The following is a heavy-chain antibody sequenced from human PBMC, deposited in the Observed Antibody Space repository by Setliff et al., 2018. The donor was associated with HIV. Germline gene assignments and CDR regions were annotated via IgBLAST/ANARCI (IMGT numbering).Heavy chain of an antibody. CDR3: ARGQPPPGPGLVRGAYSSGSLDY. V-gene: IGHV4-34*01. Sequence: PSETLSLTCAVYGGSFSDYYWSWIRQPPGKGLEWIGEINHSGSTEYNSSLKSRVTISVDTSKKQFSLNLTSLTAADTAVYYWARGQPPPGPGLVRGAYSSGSLDYWGQGTPVTVSS. J-gene: IGHJ4*02. CDR1: GGSFSDYY. D-gene: IGHD3-10*01. CDR2: INHSGST.